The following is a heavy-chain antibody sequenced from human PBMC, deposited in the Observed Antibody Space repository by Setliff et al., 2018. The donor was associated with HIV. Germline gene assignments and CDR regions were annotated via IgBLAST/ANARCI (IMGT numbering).Heavy chain of an antibody. Sequence: KSSETLSLTCTVSGYSISSGYYWGWIRQPPGKGLEWIGSIYHSGSTYYNPSLKSRVTISVDTSKNQFSLKLSSVTAADTAVYYCARDRPNGWIAVAGESQGDYWGQGTLVTVSS. J-gene: IGHJ4*02. CDR3: ARDRPNGWIAVAGESQGDY. D-gene: IGHD6-19*01. CDR1: GYSISSGYY. V-gene: IGHV4-38-2*02. CDR2: IYHSGST.